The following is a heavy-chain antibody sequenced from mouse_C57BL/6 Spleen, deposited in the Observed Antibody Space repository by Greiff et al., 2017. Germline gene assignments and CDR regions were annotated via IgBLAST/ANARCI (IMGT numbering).Heavy chain of an antibody. Sequence: QVQLQQPGAELVKPGASVKLSCTASGYTFTSYWLXWVKQRPGQGLEWIGMIHPNSGSTNYNEKFKSKATLTVDKSSSTAYMQLSSLTSEDSAVYYCANPYDDYFDYWGQGTTLTVSS. V-gene: IGHV1-64*01. J-gene: IGHJ2*01. D-gene: IGHD2-12*01. CDR1: GYTFTSYW. CDR2: IHPNSGST. CDR3: ANPYDDYFDY.